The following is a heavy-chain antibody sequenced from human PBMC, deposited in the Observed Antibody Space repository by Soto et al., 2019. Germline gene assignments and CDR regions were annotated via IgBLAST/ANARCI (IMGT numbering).Heavy chain of an antibody. CDR3: ARAPSSGSYLWFDP. CDR2: FNSDGSSI. CDR1: GFIFSSNW. J-gene: IGHJ5*02. Sequence: GGSLRLSCAASGFIFSSNWMHWVRQAPGKGLVWVSRFNSDGSSISYADSVKGRFTISRDNAKNTVYLQMNSLRPEDTAVYYCARAPSSGSYLWFDPRGQGTLVTVSS. V-gene: IGHV3-74*01. D-gene: IGHD1-26*01.